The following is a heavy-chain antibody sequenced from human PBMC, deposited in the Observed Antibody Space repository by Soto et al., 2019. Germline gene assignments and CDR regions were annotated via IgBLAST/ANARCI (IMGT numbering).Heavy chain of an antibody. CDR2: IYYSGST. CDR3: ARDGYYGSGRRNWFDP. V-gene: IGHV4-59*01. D-gene: IGHD3-10*01. CDR1: GGSISSYY. Sequence: SETLSLSCTVSGGSISSYYWSWIRQPPGKGLEWIGYIYYSGSTNYNPSLKSRVTISVDTSKNQFSLKLSSVTAADTAAYYCARDGYYGSGRRNWFDPWGQGTLVTVSS. J-gene: IGHJ5*02.